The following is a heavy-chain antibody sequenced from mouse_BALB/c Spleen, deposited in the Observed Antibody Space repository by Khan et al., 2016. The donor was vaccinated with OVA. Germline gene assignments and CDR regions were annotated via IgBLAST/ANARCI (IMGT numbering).Heavy chain of an antibody. CDR1: GLNIKDTY. V-gene: IGHV14-3*02. CDR3: ARVARK. Sequence: VRLQQSGAELVKSGATVKLSCTSSGLNIKDTYMHWLKQWPEQGLEWIGRIDPPNGNTKYDPKFQGKATITSDTSSNTAYLQLTSLTYEESAVYYGARVARKWDQGNTLSVCS. J-gene: IGHJ2*01. CDR2: IDPPNGNT.